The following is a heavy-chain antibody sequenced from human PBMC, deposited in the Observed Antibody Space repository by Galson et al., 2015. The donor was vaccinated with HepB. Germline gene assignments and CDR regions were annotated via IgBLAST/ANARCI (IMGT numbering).Heavy chain of an antibody. Sequence: SLRLSCAASGFTVNSNYMSWVRLTPGRGLEWVSAIECTGRTDYADALEGRFTISRDNSKNTLYLQMNSLRSEDPAVYYYAIGIEMVTIADYWGLGTLVTVSS. CDR3: AIGIEMVTIADY. D-gene: IGHD5-24*01. CDR2: IECTGRT. J-gene: IGHJ4*02. CDR1: GFTVNSNY. V-gene: IGHV3-53*03.